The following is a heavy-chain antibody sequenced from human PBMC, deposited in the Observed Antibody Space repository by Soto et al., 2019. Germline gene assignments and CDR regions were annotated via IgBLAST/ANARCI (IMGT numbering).Heavy chain of an antibody. D-gene: IGHD2-8*01. Sequence: GGSLRLSCAASGFTFSSYAMSWVRQAPGKGLEWVSAISGSGGSTYYADSVKGRFTISRDNSKNTLYLQMNSLRAEDTAVYYCANHLLMVDAIRGISYSFDYWGKGTLVTVSS. CDR2: ISGSGGST. J-gene: IGHJ4*02. CDR1: GFTFSSYA. CDR3: ANHLLMVDAIRGISYSFDY. V-gene: IGHV3-23*01.